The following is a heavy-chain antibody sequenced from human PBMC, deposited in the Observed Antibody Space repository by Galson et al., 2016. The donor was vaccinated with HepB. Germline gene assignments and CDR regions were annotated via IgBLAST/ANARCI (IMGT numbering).Heavy chain of an antibody. CDR3: AKADAYCGGDCYPPFDY. CDR1: GFSFSRYA. D-gene: IGHD2-21*02. Sequence: SLRLSCAASGFSFSRYAMSWVRQAPGKGLEWVSIISNTGGRTYYADSVKGRFTISRDNSKSTLHLQMNSLRAEDTAVYYCAKADAYCGGDCYPPFDYWGQGTLVTVSS. V-gene: IGHV3-23*01. CDR2: ISNTGGRT. J-gene: IGHJ4*02.